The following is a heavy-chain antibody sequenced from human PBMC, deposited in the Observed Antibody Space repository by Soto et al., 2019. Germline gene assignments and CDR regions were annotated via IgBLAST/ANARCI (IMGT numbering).Heavy chain of an antibody. V-gene: IGHV3-30-3*01. CDR1: GFTFSSYA. CDR2: ISYDGSNK. CDR3: AREPATDQYYFDY. Sequence: GGSLRLSCAASGFTFSSYAMHWVRQAPGKGLEWVAVISYDGSNKYYADSVKGRFTISRDNSKNTLYLQMNSLRAEDTAVYYCAREPATDQYYFDYWGQGTLVTVSS. D-gene: IGHD2-2*01. J-gene: IGHJ4*02.